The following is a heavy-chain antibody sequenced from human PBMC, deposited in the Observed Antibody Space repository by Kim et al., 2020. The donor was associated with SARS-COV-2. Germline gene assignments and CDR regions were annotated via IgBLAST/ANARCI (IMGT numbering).Heavy chain of an antibody. Sequence: GVSLRLSCAASGFTFSSYEMNWVRQAPGKGLEWVSYISSSGSTIYYADSVKGRFTISRDNAKNSLYLQMNSLRAEDTAVYYCARARGPYYDILTGYNYWGQGTLVTVSS. V-gene: IGHV3-48*03. D-gene: IGHD3-9*01. CDR2: ISSSGSTI. CDR3: ARARGPYYDILTGYNY. J-gene: IGHJ4*02. CDR1: GFTFSSYE.